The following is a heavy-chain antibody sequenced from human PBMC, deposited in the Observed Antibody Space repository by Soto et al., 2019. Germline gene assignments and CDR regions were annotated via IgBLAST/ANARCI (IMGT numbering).Heavy chain of an antibody. Sequence: GASVKVSCKASGGTFSSYTISWVRQAPGQGLEWMGRIIPILGIANYAQKFQGRVTITAEKSTSTAYMELSSLRSEDTAVYYCARQTTYYYDSSGYRPKYFDYWGQGTLVTVSS. J-gene: IGHJ4*02. CDR3: ARQTTYYYDSSGYRPKYFDY. D-gene: IGHD3-22*01. CDR1: GGTFSSYT. CDR2: IIPILGIA. V-gene: IGHV1-69*02.